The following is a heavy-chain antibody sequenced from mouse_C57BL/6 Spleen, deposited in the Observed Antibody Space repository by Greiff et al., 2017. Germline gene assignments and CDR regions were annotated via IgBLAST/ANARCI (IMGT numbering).Heavy chain of an antibody. V-gene: IGHV1-64*01. CDR3: ARGAYYSTRGYCDV. CDR1: GYTFTSYW. CDR2: IHPNSGST. J-gene: IGHJ1*03. Sequence: QVQLQQPGAELVKPGASVKLSCKASGYTFTSYWMHWVKQRPGQGLEWIGMIHPNSGSTNYNEKFKSKATLTVDKSSSTAYMQLSSLTSEDSAVYYCARGAYYSTRGYCDVWGTGTTVTVSS. D-gene: IGHD2-5*01.